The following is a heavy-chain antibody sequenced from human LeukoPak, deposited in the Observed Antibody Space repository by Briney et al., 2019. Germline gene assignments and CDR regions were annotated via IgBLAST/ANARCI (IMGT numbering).Heavy chain of an antibody. CDR2: MFHSGST. J-gene: IGHJ5*02. CDR3: ARAYGSGSYFHWFDP. CDR1: GGSISTSSYY. D-gene: IGHD3-10*01. Sequence: SETLSLTCTVSGGSISTSSYYWGWIRQPPGKGLEWIGSMFHSGSTYDNPSLRSRVTISVDTSKNQFSLKLSSVTAADTAVYYCARAYGSGSYFHWFDPWGQGTLVTVPS. V-gene: IGHV4-39*01.